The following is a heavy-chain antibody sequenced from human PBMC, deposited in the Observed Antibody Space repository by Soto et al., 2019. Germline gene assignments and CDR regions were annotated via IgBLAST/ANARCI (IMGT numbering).Heavy chain of an antibody. J-gene: IGHJ4*02. Sequence: QVQLVESGGGVVQPGRSLSLSCAASEFTFSSYGMHWVRQAPGKGLEWVAVISHDGSKKYYADSVKGRFTISRDNSKNTLYLQMHSLRAEDPAVYYCAQWYDTSGYYQLDHWGKGPLVTVSS. D-gene: IGHD3-22*01. CDR2: ISHDGSKK. CDR1: EFTFSSYG. CDR3: AQWYDTSGYYQLDH. V-gene: IGHV3-30*18.